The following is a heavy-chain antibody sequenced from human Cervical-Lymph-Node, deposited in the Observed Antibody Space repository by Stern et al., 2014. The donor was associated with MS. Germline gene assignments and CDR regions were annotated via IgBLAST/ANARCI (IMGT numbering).Heavy chain of an antibody. CDR3: ARGGIATAGTSDYYYYYGMDV. V-gene: IGHV4-4*07. Sequence: VQLVESGPGLVKPSETLSLTCTVSGGSISSYYWSWIRQPAGKGLEWIGRIYTSGSPNYTPSFKSRVTMSLDTSKTQFSLKLSSVTAADTAVYYCARGGIATAGTSDYYYYYGMDVWGQGTTVTVSS. J-gene: IGHJ6*02. D-gene: IGHD6-13*01. CDR2: IYTSGSP. CDR1: GGSISSYY.